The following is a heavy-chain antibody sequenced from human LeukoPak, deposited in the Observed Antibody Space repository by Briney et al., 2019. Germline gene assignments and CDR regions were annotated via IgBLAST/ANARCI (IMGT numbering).Heavy chain of an antibody. CDR1: GFTFTSSA. CDR3: ARQGQSDLSFYYYIDV. J-gene: IGHJ6*03. Sequence: SVKVSCKASGFTFTSSAMQWVRQARGQRLEWIGWIVVGSGNTNYAQKFQERVTITRDMSTSTAYMELSSLRSEDTAVYYCARQGQSDLSFYYYIDVWGKGTTVTISS. V-gene: IGHV1-58*02. CDR2: IVVGSGNT. D-gene: IGHD3-16*02.